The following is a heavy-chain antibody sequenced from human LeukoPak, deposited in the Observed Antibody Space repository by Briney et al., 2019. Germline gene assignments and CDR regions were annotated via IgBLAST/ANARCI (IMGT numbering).Heavy chain of an antibody. CDR2: IWYDGSNK. CDR3: ARDIVVVPAANVRAFDI. CDR1: GFTFSSYG. D-gene: IGHD2-2*01. V-gene: IGHV3-33*01. J-gene: IGHJ3*02. Sequence: QPGGSLRLSCAASGFTFSSYGMHWVRQAPGKGLEWVAVIWYDGSNKYYADSVKGRFTISRDNSKNTLYLQMNSLRAEDTAVYYCARDIVVVPAANVRAFDIWGQGTMVTVSS.